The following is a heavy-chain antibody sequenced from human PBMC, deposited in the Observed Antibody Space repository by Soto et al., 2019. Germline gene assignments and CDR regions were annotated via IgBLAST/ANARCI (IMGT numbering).Heavy chain of an antibody. J-gene: IGHJ6*04. CDR3: ARDDVLCDGGRCYGVPLDV. CDR2: IQSGGPT. Sequence: PGGSLRLSCAASGFTVSSKYMSWVRQAPGKGVEWVSLIQSGGPTYYADSVKGRFTISRDASENTVHLQMDSLRAEDTAVYYCARDDVLCDGGRCYGVPLDVWGKRTTVTVSS. V-gene: IGHV3-66*01. CDR1: GFTVSSKY. D-gene: IGHD2-15*01.